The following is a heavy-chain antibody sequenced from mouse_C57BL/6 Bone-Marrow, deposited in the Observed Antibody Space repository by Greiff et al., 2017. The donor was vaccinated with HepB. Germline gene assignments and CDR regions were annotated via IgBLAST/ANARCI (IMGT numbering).Heavy chain of an antibody. Sequence: EVKLVESGGGLVQPGGSLKLSCAASGFTFSDYYMYWVRQTPEKRLEWVAYISNGGGSTYYPDTVKGRFTISRDNAKNTLYLQMSRLKSEDTAMYYCERQEAMDYWGQGTSVTVSS. CDR2: ISNGGGST. CDR3: ERQEAMDY. J-gene: IGHJ4*01. V-gene: IGHV5-12*01. CDR1: GFTFSDYY.